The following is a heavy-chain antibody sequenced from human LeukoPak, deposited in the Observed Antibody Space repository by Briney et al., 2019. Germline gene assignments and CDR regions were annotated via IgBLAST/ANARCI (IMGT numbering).Heavy chain of an antibody. Sequence: SETLSLTCVVSDYSTTSCDYWAWIRQPPGKGLEWIGSIYNSVSTSYNPSLKSRVTMSLDPSKNQFSLNLRSVTAADTAVYYCARNMSTEGWFDSWGRGTLVTVSS. CDR1: DYSTTSCDY. CDR3: ARNMSTEGWFDS. D-gene: IGHD5/OR15-5a*01. V-gene: IGHV4-38-2*01. J-gene: IGHJ5*01. CDR2: IYNSVST.